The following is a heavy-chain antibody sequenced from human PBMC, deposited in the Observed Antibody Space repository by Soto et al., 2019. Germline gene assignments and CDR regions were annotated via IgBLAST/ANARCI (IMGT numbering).Heavy chain of an antibody. CDR2: IFYRGST. J-gene: IGHJ5*02. V-gene: IGHV4-39*01. Sequence: SSETLSLTCTVSGGSISSSSYYWGWIRQPPGKGLEWIGSIFYRGSTYYNPSLKSRVTISVDTSKNQFSLKLSSVTAADTAVYYCARQGYYYDSSGCQRRRSWFDPWGQGTLVTVSS. CDR3: ARQGYYYDSSGCQRRRSWFDP. D-gene: IGHD3-22*01. CDR1: GGSISSSSYY.